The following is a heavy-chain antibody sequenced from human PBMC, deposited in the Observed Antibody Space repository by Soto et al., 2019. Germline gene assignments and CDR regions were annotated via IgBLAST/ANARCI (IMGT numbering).Heavy chain of an antibody. CDR3: TTSLGGPGFHGAFDL. D-gene: IGHD3-16*01. CDR2: IKSKTDGGTT. CDR1: GLTFSNAW. J-gene: IGHJ3*01. Sequence: EVQLVESGGDLVKPGGSLRLSCAASGLTFSNAWMNWVRQAPGRGLEWVGRIKSKTDGGTTDYAGPVKDRFTISRDDSKNTVYLQMNNLKIEDTAVYVCTTSLGGPGFHGAFDLWGQGTMVTVSS. V-gene: IGHV3-15*07.